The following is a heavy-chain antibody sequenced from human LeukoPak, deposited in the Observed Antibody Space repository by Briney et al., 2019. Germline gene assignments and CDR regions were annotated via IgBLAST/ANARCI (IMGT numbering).Heavy chain of an antibody. J-gene: IGHJ4*02. V-gene: IGHV4-39*01. CDR2: IYYGRSP. D-gene: IGHD5-24*01. CDR1: DGSISSNNFY. CDR3: ARLGGQMATEMSGFDY. Sequence: KPSETLSLTCTVSDGSISSNNFYWGWIRQPPGKGLEWIGDIYYGRSPYYNPSLKSRLTISVDTSKNQFSLKLSSVTATDTAVYYCARLGGQMATEMSGFDYWGQGALVTVSS.